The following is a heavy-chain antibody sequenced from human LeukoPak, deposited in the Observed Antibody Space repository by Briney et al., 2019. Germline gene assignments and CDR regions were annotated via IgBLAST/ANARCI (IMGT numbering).Heavy chain of an antibody. CDR3: ARERNYYGSEMNY. D-gene: IGHD3-10*01. CDR2: IIPILGIA. Sequence: SVKVSCKASGGTFSSYAISWVRQAPGQGLEWMGRIIPILGIANYAQKFQGRVTITADKSTSTAYMELSSLRSEDTAVYYCARERNYYGSEMNYWGQGTLVTVSS. V-gene: IGHV1-69*04. J-gene: IGHJ4*02. CDR1: GGTFSSYA.